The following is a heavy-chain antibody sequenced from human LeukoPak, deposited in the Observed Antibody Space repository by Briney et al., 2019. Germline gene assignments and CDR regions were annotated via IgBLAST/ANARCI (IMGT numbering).Heavy chain of an antibody. CDR1: GFTFDDYG. V-gene: IGHV3-20*04. Sequence: PGGSLTLSCAASGFTFDDYGMSWVRQAPGKGLEWVSGINWNGGSTGYADSVKGRFTISRDNAKNSLYLQMNSLRAEDTALYYCARDGSTMVRGVMFHWGQGTLVTVSS. CDR3: ARDGSTMVRGVMFH. D-gene: IGHD3-10*01. CDR2: INWNGGST. J-gene: IGHJ4*02.